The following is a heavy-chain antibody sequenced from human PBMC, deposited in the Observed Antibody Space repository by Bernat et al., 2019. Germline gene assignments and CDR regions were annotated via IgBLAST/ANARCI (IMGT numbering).Heavy chain of an antibody. V-gene: IGHV3-23*04. CDR3: AKGRTGVSESGGYVFDC. CDR1: GFTFSSYG. D-gene: IGHD5-12*01. J-gene: IGHJ4*02. CDR2: IGASGGVT. Sequence: VQLVESGGGVVQPGRSLRLSCAASGFTFSSYGMHWVRQAPGKGLEWVSTIGASGGVTYYADSVKGRFTISRDNSKNTVSLQMNSLRAEDTAIYYCAKGRTGVSESGGYVFDCWGQGTLVTVSS.